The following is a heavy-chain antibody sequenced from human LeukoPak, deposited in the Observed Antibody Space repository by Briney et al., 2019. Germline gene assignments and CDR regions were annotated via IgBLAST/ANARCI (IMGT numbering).Heavy chain of an antibody. Sequence: ASVKVSCKASGYTFNTYGISWVRQAPGQGLEWMGWIFTYTGNADYAKKFQGRVNLTANTSASTAYMELRSLRSDDTAVYYCARVSGPYYDILTGYSYFDYWGQGTLVTVSS. CDR1: GYTFNTYG. CDR3: ARVSGPYYDILTGYSYFDY. V-gene: IGHV1-18*01. D-gene: IGHD3-9*01. J-gene: IGHJ4*02. CDR2: IFTYTGNA.